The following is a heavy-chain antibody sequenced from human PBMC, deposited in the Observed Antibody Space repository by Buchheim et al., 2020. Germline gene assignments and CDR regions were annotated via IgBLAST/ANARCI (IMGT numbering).Heavy chain of an antibody. CDR2: IKPSSGST. D-gene: IGHD2-15*01. Sequence: QVQLVQSGAEVKKPGASVKVSCKASGYTFTSYYVHWVRQDPGQGLEWMGIIKPSSGSTSYSQKFQGRVTMTRATSTSTVCMELSSLRSEDTAVYYCARVYCTAGRCSDFDYWGQGTL. V-gene: IGHV1-46*01. CDR1: GYTFTSYY. J-gene: IGHJ4*02. CDR3: ARVYCTAGRCSDFDY.